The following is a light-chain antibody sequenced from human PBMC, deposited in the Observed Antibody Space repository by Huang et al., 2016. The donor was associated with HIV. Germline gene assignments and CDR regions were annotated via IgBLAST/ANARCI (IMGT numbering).Light chain of an antibody. CDR1: QSVSSSY. CDR2: GAS. J-gene: IGKJ4*01. Sequence: GTLSLSPGERATLSCRASQSVSSSYLAWYQQKPGQAPRLLIYGASSRATGIPDRFSGSGSGTDFTLTISRLEPEDFAVYYCQQYGSSPLTFGGGTKVEIK. V-gene: IGKV3-20*01. CDR3: QQYGSSPLT.